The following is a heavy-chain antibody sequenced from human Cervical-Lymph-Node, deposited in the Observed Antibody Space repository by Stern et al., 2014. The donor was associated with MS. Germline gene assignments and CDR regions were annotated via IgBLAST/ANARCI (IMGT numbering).Heavy chain of an antibody. J-gene: IGHJ3*02. CDR1: GGSISSGDYY. D-gene: IGHD3-9*01. Sequence: QLQESGPGLVKPSQTLSLTCTVSGGSISSGDYYWSWIRQPPGKGLEWIGYIYYSGSTYHNPSLKSRVTISVDTSKNQFSLKLRSVTAADTAVYYCARGELIINDAFDIWGQGTMVTVSS. V-gene: IGHV4-30-4*01. CDR2: IYYSGST. CDR3: ARGELIINDAFDI.